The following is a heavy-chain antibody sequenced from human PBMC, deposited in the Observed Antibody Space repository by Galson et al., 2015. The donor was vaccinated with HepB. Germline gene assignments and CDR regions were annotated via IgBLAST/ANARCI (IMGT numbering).Heavy chain of an antibody. D-gene: IGHD6-13*01. CDR2: ISYDGSNK. J-gene: IGHJ1*01. Sequence: SLRLSCAASGFTFSSYGMHWVRQAPGKGLEWVAVISYDGSNKYYADSVKGRFTISRDNSKNTLYLQMNSLRAEDTAVYYCAKGGWYSSSWYFGYFQHWGPGTLVTVSS. CDR3: AKGGWYSSSWYFGYFQH. V-gene: IGHV3-30*18. CDR1: GFTFSSYG.